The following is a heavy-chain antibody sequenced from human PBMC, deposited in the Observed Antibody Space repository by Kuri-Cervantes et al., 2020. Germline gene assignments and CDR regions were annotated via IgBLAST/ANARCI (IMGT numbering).Heavy chain of an antibody. CDR3: ARARMITFGGVIVPPGDY. D-gene: IGHD3-16*02. Sequence: GESLKISCAASGFTFRTYSMNWVRQAPGKGLEYVSAISSNGGSTYYADSVKGRFTISRDNSKNTLYLQMGSLRAEDMAVYYCARARMITFGGVIVPPGDYWGQGTLVTVSS. V-gene: IGHV3-64*02. CDR1: GFTFRTYS. CDR2: ISSNGGST. J-gene: IGHJ4*02.